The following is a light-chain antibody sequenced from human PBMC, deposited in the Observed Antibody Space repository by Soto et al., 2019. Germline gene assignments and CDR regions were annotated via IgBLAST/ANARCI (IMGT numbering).Light chain of an antibody. Sequence: DIVFTQSPGTLSLSTGERATLSCRSSQSVSNNYLAWYQQKPGQAPRLLIYGTSTRATGVPARFSGSGSGIEFTLTISSLQSEDFAVYYCQQYNNWSLTFGGGTKVDI. CDR3: QQYNNWSLT. V-gene: IGKV3-15*01. CDR1: QSVSNN. CDR2: GTS. J-gene: IGKJ4*01.